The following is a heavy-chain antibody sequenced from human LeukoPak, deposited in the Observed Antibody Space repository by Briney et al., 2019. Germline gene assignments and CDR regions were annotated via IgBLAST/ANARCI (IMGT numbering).Heavy chain of an antibody. V-gene: IGHV3-53*01. J-gene: IGHJ4*02. D-gene: IGHD3-3*01. CDR1: GFTFSSYA. Sequence: GGALRLSCAASGFTFSSYAMSRVRQAPGKGLEWVSVIYSGGSTYYADSVKGRFTISRDNSKNTLYLQMNSLRAEDTAVYYCARGVVINHFFDYWGQGTLVTVSS. CDR3: ARGVVINHFFDY. CDR2: IYSGGST.